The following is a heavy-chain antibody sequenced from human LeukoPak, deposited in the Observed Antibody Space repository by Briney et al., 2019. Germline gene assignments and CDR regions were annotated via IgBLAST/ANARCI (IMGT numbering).Heavy chain of an antibody. V-gene: IGHV1-18*04. D-gene: IGHD6-13*01. Sequence: VSVKVSCKASGYTFTSYGISWVRQAPGQGLEWMGWISAYNGNTNYAQKLQGRVTMTTDTSTSTAYMELRSLRSDDTAVYYCARTPIAAAGTIFDFWGQGTLVTVSS. CDR3: ARTPIAAAGTIFDF. CDR2: ISAYNGNT. CDR1: GYTFTSYG. J-gene: IGHJ4*02.